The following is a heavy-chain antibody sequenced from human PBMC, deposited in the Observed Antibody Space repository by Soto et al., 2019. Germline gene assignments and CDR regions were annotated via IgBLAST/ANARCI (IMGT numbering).Heavy chain of an antibody. CDR2: ISSSSSYI. CDR1: GFTFSSYS. Sequence: GGSLRLSCAASGFTFSSYSMNWVRQAPGKGLEWVSSISSSSSYIYYADSVKGRFTISRDNAKNSLYLQTNSLRAEDTAVYYCARAEYSSGWYDYWGQGSLVTVSS. D-gene: IGHD6-19*01. V-gene: IGHV3-21*01. J-gene: IGHJ4*02. CDR3: ARAEYSSGWYDY.